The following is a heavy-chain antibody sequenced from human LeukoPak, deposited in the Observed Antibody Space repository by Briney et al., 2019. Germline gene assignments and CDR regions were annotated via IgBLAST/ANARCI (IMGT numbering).Heavy chain of an antibody. CDR3: ARGGLYYYDSSGYCGY. CDR1: GFTVSSNY. D-gene: IGHD3-22*01. V-gene: IGHV3-48*02. CDR2: ISSSSSTI. Sequence: GGSLRLSCAASGFTVSSNYMSWVRQAPGKGLEWVSYISSSSSTIYYADSVKGRFTISRDNAKNSLYLQMNSLRDEDTAVYYCARGGLYYYDSSGYCGYWGQGTLVTVSS. J-gene: IGHJ4*02.